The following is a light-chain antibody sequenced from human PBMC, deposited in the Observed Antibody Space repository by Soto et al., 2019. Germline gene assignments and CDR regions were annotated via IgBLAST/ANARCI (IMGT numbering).Light chain of an antibody. CDR1: QSVSSSY. CDR2: GTS. CDR3: QQYGSSPT. V-gene: IGKV3-20*01. Sequence: EIVLTQSPGTLSLSPGERATLSCRASQSVSSSYLAWYQQRPGQAPRLLIYGTSSRATGIPDRFSGSGSGKDFTLPISRLEPEDVAVYYFQQYGSSPTFGPGHKVDIK. J-gene: IGKJ3*01.